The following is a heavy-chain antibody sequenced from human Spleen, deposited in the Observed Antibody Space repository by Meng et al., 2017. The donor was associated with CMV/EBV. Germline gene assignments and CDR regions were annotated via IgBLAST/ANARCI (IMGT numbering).Heavy chain of an antibody. CDR3: AREGPAATDAFDI. V-gene: IGHV3-23*01. CDR2: IVASGTST. D-gene: IGHD2-2*01. J-gene: IGHJ3*02. CDR1: GFSFSTYT. Sequence: GESLKISCAASGFSFSTYTMNWVRQAPGRGLEWVAAIVASGTSTYYADSVEGRFTISRDNSKNTLYLQMNSLRAEDTAVYYCAREGPAATDAFDIWGQGSMVTVSS.